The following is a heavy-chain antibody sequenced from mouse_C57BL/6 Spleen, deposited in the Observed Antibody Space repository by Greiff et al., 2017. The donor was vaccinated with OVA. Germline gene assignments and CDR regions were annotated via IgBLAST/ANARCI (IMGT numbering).Heavy chain of an antibody. V-gene: IGHV1-9*01. CDR2: ILPGSGST. CDR1: GYTFTGYW. D-gene: IGHD1-1*01. CDR3: ARGTTVVATHYYAMDY. Sequence: VQLQQSGAELMKPGASVKLSCKATGYTFTGYWIEWVKQRPGHGLEWIGEILPGSGSTNYNEKFKGKATFTADTSSNTAYMQLSSLTTEDSAIYYCARGTTVVATHYYAMDYWGQGTSVTVSS. J-gene: IGHJ4*01.